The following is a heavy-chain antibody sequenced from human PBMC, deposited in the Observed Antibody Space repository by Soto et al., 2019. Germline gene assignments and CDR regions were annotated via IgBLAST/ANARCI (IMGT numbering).Heavy chain of an antibody. CDR1: GFTFSSSG. J-gene: IGHJ3*01. D-gene: IGHD4-17*01. CDR3: ANHGGFDF. V-gene: IGHV3-23*01. CDR2: ISIRGDYR. Sequence: EGQLLQSGGGLVQPGESLRLSCAASGFTFSSSGMSWVRQAPGKGLEWVSSISIRGDYRYYADSVKGRFTSSRDNSKNTLYLQMSSLTGEDTALYYCANHGGFDFWGQGTMVAVSS.